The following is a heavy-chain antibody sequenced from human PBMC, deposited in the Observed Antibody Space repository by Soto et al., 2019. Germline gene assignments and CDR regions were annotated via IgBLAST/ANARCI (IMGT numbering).Heavy chain of an antibody. Sequence: GSLRLSCAASGFTFSSYWMHWVRRAPGKGLVWVSRINSDGSSTNYADSVKGRFTISRDNAKNTLYLQMNSLRAEDTAMYYCAREGIYGAIDYWGQGTLVTVSS. V-gene: IGHV3-74*01. J-gene: IGHJ4*02. CDR2: INSDGSST. CDR3: AREGIYGAIDY. D-gene: IGHD4-17*01. CDR1: GFTFSSYW.